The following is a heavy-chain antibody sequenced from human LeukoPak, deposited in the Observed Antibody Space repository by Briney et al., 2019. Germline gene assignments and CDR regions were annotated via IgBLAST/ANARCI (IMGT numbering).Heavy chain of an antibody. CDR2: IYYSGST. CDR1: GFTFSDYY. J-gene: IGHJ4*02. Sequence: LRLSCAASGFTFSDYYMTWIRQHPGKGLEWIGYIYYSGSTYYNPSLKSRVTISVDTSKNQFSLKLSSVTAADTAVYYCARYSYGLLYYFDYWGQGTLVTVSS. CDR3: ARYSYGLLYYFDY. V-gene: IGHV4-31*02. D-gene: IGHD5-18*01.